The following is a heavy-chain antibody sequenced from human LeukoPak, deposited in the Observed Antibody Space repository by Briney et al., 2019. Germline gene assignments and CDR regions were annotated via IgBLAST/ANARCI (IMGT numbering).Heavy chain of an antibody. Sequence: GGSLRLSCAASGFTFSSYGMHWVRQAPGKGLEWVAVISYDGSNKYYADSVKGRFTISRDNSKNTLYLQMNSLRSEDTAVYYCARDLPYYYGSGSYYYYGMDVWGQGTTVTVSS. CDR3: ARDLPYYYGSGSYYYYGMDV. D-gene: IGHD3-10*01. CDR1: GFTFSSYG. J-gene: IGHJ6*02. CDR2: ISYDGSNK. V-gene: IGHV3-30*03.